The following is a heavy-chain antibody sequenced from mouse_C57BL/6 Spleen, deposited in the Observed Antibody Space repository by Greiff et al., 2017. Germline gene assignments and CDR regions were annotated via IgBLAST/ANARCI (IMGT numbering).Heavy chain of an antibody. D-gene: IGHD1-1*01. CDR3: AREGTTVVADGYFDY. J-gene: IGHJ2*01. Sequence: EVKLVESGGGLVKPGGSLKLSCAASGFTFSDYGMHWVRQAPEKGLEWVAYISSGSSTIYYADTVKGRFTISRDNAKNTLFLQMTSLRSEDTAMYYCAREGTTVVADGYFDYWGQGTTLTVSS. CDR2: ISSGSSTI. CDR1: GFTFSDYG. V-gene: IGHV5-17*01.